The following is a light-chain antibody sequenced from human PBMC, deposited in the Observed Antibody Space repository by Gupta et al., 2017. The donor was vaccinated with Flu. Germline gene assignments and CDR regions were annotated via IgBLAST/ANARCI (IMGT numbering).Light chain of an antibody. J-gene: IGKJ2*01. CDR3: HLSYSTPPT. Sequence: IQMTQSPSSLSASVGDRVIITCRASQTIDSYLIWYQQKPGKAPKLLIYSVSSFQTGGPSRFIGSGSVTDFTLTIIILQPDDFATYYSHLSYSTPPTFGQGTKLEIK. V-gene: IGKV1-39*01. CDR1: QTIDSY. CDR2: SVS.